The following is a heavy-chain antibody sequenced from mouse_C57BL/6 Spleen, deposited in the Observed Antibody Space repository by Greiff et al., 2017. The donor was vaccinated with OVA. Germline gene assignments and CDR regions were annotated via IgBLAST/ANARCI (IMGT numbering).Heavy chain of an antibody. D-gene: IGHD1-1*01. J-gene: IGHJ1*03. CDR1: GYTFTDYY. CDR2: INPNNGGT. Sequence: VQLQQSGPELVKPGASVKISCKASGYTFTDYYMNWVKQSHGKSLEWIGDINPNNGGTSYNQKFKGKATLTVDKSSSTAYMELRSLTSEDSAVYYCAEGYYGSSYWYFDVWGTGTTVTVSS. CDR3: AEGYYGSSYWYFDV. V-gene: IGHV1-26*01.